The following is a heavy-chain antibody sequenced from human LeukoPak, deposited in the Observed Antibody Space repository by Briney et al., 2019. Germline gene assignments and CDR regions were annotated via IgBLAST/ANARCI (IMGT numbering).Heavy chain of an antibody. CDR3: ARDGYCSGGSCPGNDAFDI. Sequence: ASVKVSCKASGYTFTSYYMHWVRQAPGQGLEWMGIINPSGGSTSYAQKFQGRVTMTRDTSTSTVYMELSSLRSEDTAVYYCARDGYCSGGSCPGNDAFDIWGQGTMVTVSS. D-gene: IGHD2-15*01. CDR2: INPSGGST. CDR1: GYTFTSYY. V-gene: IGHV1-46*01. J-gene: IGHJ3*02.